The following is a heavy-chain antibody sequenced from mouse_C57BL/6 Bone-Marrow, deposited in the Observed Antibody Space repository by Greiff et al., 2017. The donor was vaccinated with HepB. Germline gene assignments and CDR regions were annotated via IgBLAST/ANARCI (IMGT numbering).Heavy chain of an antibody. CDR2: IRLKSDNYAT. V-gene: IGHV6-3*01. J-gene: IGHJ3*01. Sequence: EVQRVESGGGLVQPGGSMKLSCVASGFTFSNYWMNWVRQSPEKGLEWVAQIRLKSDNYATHYAESVKGRFTISRDDSKSSVYLQMNNLRAEDTGIYYCTGHSSGGLAYWGQGTLVTVSA. D-gene: IGHD3-2*02. CDR3: TGHSSGGLAY. CDR1: GFTFSNYW.